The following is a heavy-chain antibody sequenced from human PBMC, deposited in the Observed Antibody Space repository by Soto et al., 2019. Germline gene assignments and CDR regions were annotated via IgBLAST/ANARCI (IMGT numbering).Heavy chain of an antibody. D-gene: IGHD3-16*01. Sequence: SETLALTCIVSGGYITSGGYYWSWIRQHPGKVLEWIGYIYYSGITEYNPSLKSRVTISLDPSKKQFSLNMNSVTAAYTDLSYCARVAILWYYFDNWGQCTPVTVS. CDR2: IYYSGIT. CDR1: GGYITSGGYY. J-gene: IGHJ4*01. V-gene: IGHV4-31*03. CDR3: ARVAILWYYFDN.